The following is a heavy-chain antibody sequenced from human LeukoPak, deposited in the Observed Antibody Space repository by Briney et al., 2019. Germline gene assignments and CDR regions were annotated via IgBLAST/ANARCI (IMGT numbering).Heavy chain of an antibody. CDR1: GFTFSDYY. D-gene: IGHD3-22*01. CDR2: ISGRASSM. Sequence: GGSPRLSCAASGFTFSDYYMAWVRQAPGRGLEWVSHISGRASSMYHADSVKGRFTISRDSAKSSLYLQMNSLKVEDTAVYFCARVGDRSDYFYYLDYWGQGNLVTVSS. CDR3: ARVGDRSDYFYYLDY. J-gene: IGHJ4*02. V-gene: IGHV3-11*01.